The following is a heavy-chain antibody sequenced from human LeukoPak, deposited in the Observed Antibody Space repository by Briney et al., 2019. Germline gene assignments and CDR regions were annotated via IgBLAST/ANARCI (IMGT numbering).Heavy chain of an antibody. V-gene: IGHV1-18*01. Sequence: GASVKVSCKASGYTFTSYGISWVRQAPGQGLEWMGWISTYNGNTNYAQKVQGRVTMTTDTSTSTAYMELRSLRSDDTAVYYCARDTGGSYYFMWQIPWETNFDYWGQGTLVTVSS. D-gene: IGHD1-26*01. J-gene: IGHJ4*02. CDR3: ARDTGGSYYFMWQIPWETNFDY. CDR1: GYTFTSYG. CDR2: ISTYNGNT.